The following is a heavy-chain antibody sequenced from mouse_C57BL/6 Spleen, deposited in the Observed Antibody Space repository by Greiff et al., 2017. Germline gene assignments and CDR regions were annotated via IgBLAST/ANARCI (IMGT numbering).Heavy chain of an antibody. V-gene: IGHV1-47*01. CDR3: EVGGYLLLPYAFAY. J-gene: IGHJ3*01. CDR2: FHPYNDDT. D-gene: IGHD1-1*01. CDR1: GYTFTTYP. Sequence: QVQLQQSGAELVKPGASVKMSCKASGYTFTTYPIEWMKQNHGKSLEWIGNFHPYNDDTKYNEKFKGKATLTVEKSSSTVYLELSRLTSDDSAVYYCEVGGYLLLPYAFAYWGQGTLVTVSA.